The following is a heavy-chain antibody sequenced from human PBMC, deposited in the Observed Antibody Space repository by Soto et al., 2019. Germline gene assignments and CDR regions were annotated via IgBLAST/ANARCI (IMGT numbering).Heavy chain of an antibody. Sequence: ASVKVSCKASGYTFTSYYMNWVRQAPGQGLEWLGIINPSGGYTTYAQRFLGRVTMTTDTSTSTAYMELRSLRSDDTAVYYCARDTGIYDTSGIYWGQGTLVTVSS. V-gene: IGHV1-46*01. D-gene: IGHD3-22*01. CDR2: INPSGGYT. CDR3: ARDTGIYDTSGIY. CDR1: GYTFTSYY. J-gene: IGHJ4*02.